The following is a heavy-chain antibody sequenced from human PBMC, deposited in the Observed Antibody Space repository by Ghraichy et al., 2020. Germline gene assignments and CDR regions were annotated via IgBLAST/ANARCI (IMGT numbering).Heavy chain of an antibody. Sequence: GGSLRLSCAASGFTFSSYAMSWVRQAPGKGLEWVSAISGSGGSTYYADSVKGRFTISRDNSKNTLYLQMNSLRAEDTAVYYCAKDVEPHYYDSSGYYSSPGGDFDYWGQGTLVTVSS. CDR1: GFTFSSYA. J-gene: IGHJ4*02. D-gene: IGHD3-22*01. CDR2: ISGSGGST. CDR3: AKDVEPHYYDSSGYYSSPGGDFDY. V-gene: IGHV3-23*01.